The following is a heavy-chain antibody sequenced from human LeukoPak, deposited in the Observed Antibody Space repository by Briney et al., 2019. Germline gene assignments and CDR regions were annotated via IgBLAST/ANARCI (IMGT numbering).Heavy chain of an antibody. D-gene: IGHD6-13*01. V-gene: IGHV3-30*02. CDR2: IRHDGINK. J-gene: IGHJ4*02. Sequence: GGSLRLSCAASGFTFSLYGIHWVRQAPGKGLEWVALIRHDGINKDYADSVKGRFTISRDNPKNTLYLQMNSLRAEDTAIYYCAKTYTSSWYADYWGQGTLVTVSS. CDR1: GFTFSLYG. CDR3: AKTYTSSWYADY.